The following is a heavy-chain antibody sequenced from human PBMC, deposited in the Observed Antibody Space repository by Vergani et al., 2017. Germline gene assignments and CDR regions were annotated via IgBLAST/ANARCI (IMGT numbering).Heavy chain of an antibody. Sequence: QLQLQESGPGLVKPSETLSLTCTVSGGSISSSSYYWGWIRQPPGKGLEWIGSIYYSGSTYYNPSLKSRVTISVDTSKNQFSLKLSSVTAADTAVYYCARQGAMITFGGVKFWGQGTLVTVSS. J-gene: IGHJ4*02. D-gene: IGHD3-16*01. V-gene: IGHV4-39*01. CDR1: GGSISSSSYY. CDR2: IYYSGST. CDR3: ARQGAMITFGGVKF.